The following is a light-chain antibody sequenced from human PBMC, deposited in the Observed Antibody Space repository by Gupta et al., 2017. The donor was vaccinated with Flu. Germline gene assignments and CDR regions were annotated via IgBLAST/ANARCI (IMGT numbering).Light chain of an antibody. Sequence: PSSVSASVGETVTITCRASQGISAWLAWYQQKPGKAPKLLMSAASSLESGVPTRVSGSGSGTDFTLTISRLQPEDFATYYCQRTDNFPWTFGQGTKVEIK. CDR2: AAS. CDR1: QGISAW. CDR3: QRTDNFPWT. V-gene: IGKV1-12*01. J-gene: IGKJ1*01.